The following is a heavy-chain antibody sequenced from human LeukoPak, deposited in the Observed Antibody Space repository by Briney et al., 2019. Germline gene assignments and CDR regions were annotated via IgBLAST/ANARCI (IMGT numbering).Heavy chain of an antibody. Sequence: GGSLRLSCAASGFTVSSNYMSWVRQAPGKGLEWVSVIYSGGSTYYADSVKGRFTISRDNSKNTLYLQMNSLRAEDTAVYYCAVYNWNDRGGFDYWGQGTLVTVSS. CDR3: AVYNWNDRGGFDY. CDR1: GFTVSSNY. V-gene: IGHV3-53*01. D-gene: IGHD1-20*01. J-gene: IGHJ4*02. CDR2: IYSGGST.